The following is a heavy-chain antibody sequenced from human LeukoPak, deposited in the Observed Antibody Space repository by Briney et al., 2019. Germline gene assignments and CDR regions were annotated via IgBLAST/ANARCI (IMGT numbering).Heavy chain of an antibody. D-gene: IGHD6-19*01. J-gene: IGHJ4*02. CDR2: ILSVGTNK. Sequence: GGSRRLSCAASGFTLSTFGMNWVRQPPGRGRGWVPVILSVGTNKYYTDSVKGRFTISRDNSKDTLYMQVNSLRAEDTAVYSCAKSRLYSSGSADYWGQGTLVTVSS. CDR1: GFTLSTFG. V-gene: IGHV3-30*18. CDR3: AKSRLYSSGSADY.